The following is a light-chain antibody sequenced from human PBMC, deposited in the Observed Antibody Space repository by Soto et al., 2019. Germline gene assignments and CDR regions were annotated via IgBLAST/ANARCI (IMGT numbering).Light chain of an antibody. J-gene: IGLJ3*02. CDR2: DVS. CDR3: CSCAGSYTWV. V-gene: IGLV2-11*01. Sequence: QSVLTQPRSVSGSPGQSVTISCTGTSSDVGGYNYVSWYQQHPGKAPKLMIYDVSKRPSGVPDRFSGSKSGSPASLPISGLQAEDEADYYCCSCAGSYTWVFGGGTKLTVL. CDR1: SSDVGGYNY.